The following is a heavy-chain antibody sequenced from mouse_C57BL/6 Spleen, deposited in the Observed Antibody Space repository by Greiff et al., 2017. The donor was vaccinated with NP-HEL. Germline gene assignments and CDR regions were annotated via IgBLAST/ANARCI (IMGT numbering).Heavy chain of an antibody. Sequence: QVQLQQSGAELVRPGTSVKMSCKASGYTFTNYWIGWAKQRPGHGLEWIGDIYPGGGYTNYNETFKGKATLTADKSSSTAYMQFSSLTSEDSAIYYCARSGGYYGSTYWYFDVWGTGTTVTVSS. CDR3: ARSGGYYGSTYWYFDV. V-gene: IGHV1-63*01. CDR2: IYPGGGYT. D-gene: IGHD1-1*01. J-gene: IGHJ1*03. CDR1: GYTFTNYW.